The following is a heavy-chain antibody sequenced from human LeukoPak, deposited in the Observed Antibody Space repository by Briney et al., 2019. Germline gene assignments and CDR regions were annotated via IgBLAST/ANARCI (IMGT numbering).Heavy chain of an antibody. J-gene: IGHJ6*02. CDR2: IYYSRSS. CDR1: GGSISSSIYY. CDR3: ARPGVFPDV. V-gene: IGHV4-39*01. D-gene: IGHD2/OR15-2a*01. Sequence: PSETLSLSCAVSGGSISSSIYYWGWIRQPPGKGLEWIGSIYYSRSSYYNPSLNSQDTISVDTTRHQSAQTLSSVTAADTAVYYCARPGVFPDVWGQGTTVTVSS.